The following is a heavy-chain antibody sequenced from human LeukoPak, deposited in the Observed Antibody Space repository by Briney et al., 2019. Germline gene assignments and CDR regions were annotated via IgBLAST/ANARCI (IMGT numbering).Heavy chain of an antibody. CDR1: GFTFSDYY. V-gene: IGHV3-11*04. CDR2: ISTSGSTI. CDR3: ARDERSDY. Sequence: SGGSLRLSCVASGFTFSDYYMNWIRQAPGKGLECVSYISTSGSTIYYADSVEGRFTISRDNAKNSLYLQMNNLRAEDTAMYYCARDERSDYWGQGTLVTVSS. J-gene: IGHJ4*02.